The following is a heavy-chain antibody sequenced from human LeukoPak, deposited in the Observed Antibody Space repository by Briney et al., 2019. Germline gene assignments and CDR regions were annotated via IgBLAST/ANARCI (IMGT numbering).Heavy chain of an antibody. CDR1: GYFISSAYY. D-gene: IGHD1-14*01. J-gene: IGHJ5*02. V-gene: IGHV4-4*07. CDR3: ARESLVPEGNWFDP. CDR2: IYTSGST. Sequence: SETLSLTCTVSGYFISSAYYWSWIRQPAGKGLEWIGRIYTSGSTKYNPSLKSRVTMSVDTSKNQLSLKLSSVTAADTAVYYCARESLVPEGNWFDPWGQGTLVTVSS.